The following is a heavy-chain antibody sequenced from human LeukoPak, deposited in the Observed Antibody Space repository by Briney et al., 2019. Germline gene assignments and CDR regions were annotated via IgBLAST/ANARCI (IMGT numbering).Heavy chain of an antibody. CDR1: GFTVSSNY. Sequence: GGSLRLSCAASGFTVSSNYMSWVRQAPGKGLEWVSVIYSGGSTYYADSVKGRLTISRDNSKNTLYLQMNSLRAEDTAVYYCARGHYYYDSSGYLRDYDAFDIWGQGTMVTVSS. J-gene: IGHJ3*02. D-gene: IGHD3-22*01. CDR3: ARGHYYYDSSGYLRDYDAFDI. CDR2: IYSGGST. V-gene: IGHV3-53*01.